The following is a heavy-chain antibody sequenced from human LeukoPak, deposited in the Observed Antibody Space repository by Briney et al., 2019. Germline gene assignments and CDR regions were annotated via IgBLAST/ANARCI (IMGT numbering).Heavy chain of an antibody. J-gene: IGHJ6*02. Sequence: GGSLRLSCAASGFTISDYYMDWVRQAPGKGLEWVGRTRDKANSYTTEYAASVKGRFTISRDDSKNSLYLQTNSLKTEDTAVYYCALHYSGSYYYGMDVWGQGTTVTVSS. CDR1: GFTISDYY. V-gene: IGHV3-72*01. CDR2: TRDKANSYTT. CDR3: ALHYSGSYYYGMDV. D-gene: IGHD1-26*01.